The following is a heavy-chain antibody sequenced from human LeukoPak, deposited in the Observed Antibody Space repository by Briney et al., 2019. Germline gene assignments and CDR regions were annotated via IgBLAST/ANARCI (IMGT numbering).Heavy chain of an antibody. V-gene: IGHV1-2*02. CDR3: ARDRVGSGWPRPYYFEH. Sequence: SVQVSRKPSRYTLTGYYLHWVGPAPAQALEWMGWIYPNIGATMYAEKFQGRVTMTRDTSISTAYMELSSLRSDDTALYYFARDRVGSGWPRPYYFEHLGEGALVTVSS. D-gene: IGHD6-19*01. CDR1: RYTLTGYY. CDR2: IYPNIGAT. J-gene: IGHJ4*02.